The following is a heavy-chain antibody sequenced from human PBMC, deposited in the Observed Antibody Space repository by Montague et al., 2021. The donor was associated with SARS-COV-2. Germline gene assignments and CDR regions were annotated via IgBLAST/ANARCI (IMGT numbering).Heavy chain of an antibody. CDR1: GFSLSTSGMC. Sequence: PALVKPTQTLTLTCTFSGFSLSTSGMCVSWIRQPPGKALEWLARIDWDDDRYYSTSLKTRLTISKDTSKNPAVLTMTNMDPVDTATYYCVRRTYDSLTGYVYGMDVWGQGTTVTVSS. CDR3: VRRTYDSLTGYVYGMDV. J-gene: IGHJ6*02. D-gene: IGHD3-9*01. V-gene: IGHV2-70*11. CDR2: IDWDDDR.